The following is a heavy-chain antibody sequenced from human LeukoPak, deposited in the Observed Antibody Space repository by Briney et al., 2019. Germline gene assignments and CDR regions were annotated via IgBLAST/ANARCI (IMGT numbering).Heavy chain of an antibody. CDR3: ARVSYQEGVDY. CDR1: GYSISSGYY. CDR2: IYHSGST. J-gene: IGHJ4*02. V-gene: IGHV4-38-2*02. Sequence: KSSETLSLTCTVSGYSISSGYYWGWIRQPPGKGLEWIGSIYHSGSTYYNPSLKSRVTISVDTSKNQFSLKLSSVTAADTAVYYCARVSYQEGVDYWGQGTLVTVSS. D-gene: IGHD2-2*01.